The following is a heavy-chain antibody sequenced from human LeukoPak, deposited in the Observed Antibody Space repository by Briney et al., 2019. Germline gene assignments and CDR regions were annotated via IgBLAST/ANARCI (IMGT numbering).Heavy chain of an antibody. D-gene: IGHD6-13*01. Sequence: LRLSCTTSGFTFGDYAMSWIRQPPGKGLEWIGEINHSGSTNYNPSLKSRVTISVDTSKNQFSLKLSSVTAADTAVYYCARGARYSSSWPKGPNWFDPWGQGTLVTVSS. J-gene: IGHJ5*02. V-gene: IGHV4-34*01. CDR1: GFTFGDYA. CDR2: INHSGST. CDR3: ARGARYSSSWPKGPNWFDP.